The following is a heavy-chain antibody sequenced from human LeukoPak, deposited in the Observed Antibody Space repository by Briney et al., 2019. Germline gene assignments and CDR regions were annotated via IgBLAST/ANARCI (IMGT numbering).Heavy chain of an antibody. J-gene: IGHJ6*02. CDR3: ARDLWGVGATYYYYYGMDV. D-gene: IGHD1-26*01. V-gene: IGHV4-39*07. CDR1: GGSISSSSYY. CDR2: IYYSGST. Sequence: PSETLSLTCTVSGGSISSSSYYWGWIRQPPGKGLEWIGSIYYSGSTYYNPSLKSRVTISVDTSKNQFSLKLSSVTAADTAVYYCARDLWGVGATYYYYYGMDVWGQGTTVTVSS.